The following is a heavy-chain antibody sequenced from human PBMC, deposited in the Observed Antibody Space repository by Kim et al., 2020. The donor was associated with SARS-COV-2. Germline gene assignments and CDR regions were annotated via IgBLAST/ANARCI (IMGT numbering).Heavy chain of an antibody. D-gene: IGHD2-2*01. CDR3: ARSQTDIVVVPAARTGMGV. V-gene: IGHV3-21*01. J-gene: IGHJ6*02. CDR1: GFTFSSYS. Sequence: GGSLRLSCAASGFTFSSYSMNWVRQAPGKGLEWVSSISSSSSYIYYADSVKGRFTISRDNAKNSLYLQMNSLRAEDTAVYYCARSQTDIVVVPAARTGMGVWGQGTTVTVSS. CDR2: ISSSSSYI.